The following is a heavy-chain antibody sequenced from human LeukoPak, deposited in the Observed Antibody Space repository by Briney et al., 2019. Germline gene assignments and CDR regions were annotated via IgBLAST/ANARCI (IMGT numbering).Heavy chain of an antibody. CDR2: IYHSGST. V-gene: IGHV4-38-2*02. Sequence: SETLSLTCTVSGYSISSGYYWGWIRQPPGKGLEWIGSIYHSGSTYYNPSLKSRVTISVDTSKNQFSLKLSSVTAADTAVYYCARGDRYSYGFDYWGQGTLVTVSS. J-gene: IGHJ4*02. D-gene: IGHD5-18*01. CDR3: ARGDRYSYGFDY. CDR1: GYSISSGYY.